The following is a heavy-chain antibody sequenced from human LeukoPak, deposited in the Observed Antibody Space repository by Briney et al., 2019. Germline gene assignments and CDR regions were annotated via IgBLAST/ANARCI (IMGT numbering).Heavy chain of an antibody. D-gene: IGHD2-2*01. Sequence: SETLSLTCTVSGGSISSGSYYWSWIRQPAGKGLEWIGRIYTSGSTNYNPSLKSRVTISVDTSKNQFSLKLSSVTAADTAVYYCASQLDCSSTSCYDYYYYYMDVWGKGTTVTVSS. V-gene: IGHV4-61*02. CDR3: ASQLDCSSTSCYDYYYYYMDV. CDR1: GGSISSGSYY. CDR2: IYTSGST. J-gene: IGHJ6*03.